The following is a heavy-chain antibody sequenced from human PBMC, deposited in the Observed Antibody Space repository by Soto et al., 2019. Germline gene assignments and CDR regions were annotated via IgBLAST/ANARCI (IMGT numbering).Heavy chain of an antibody. J-gene: IGHJ4*02. CDR2: ISSSSSYI. CDR1: GFTFSSYS. V-gene: IGHV3-21*01. CDR3: ARGSPDDYYYDSSGYSWYFDY. D-gene: IGHD3-22*01. Sequence: GSLRLSCAASGFTFSSYSMNWVRQAPGKGLEWVSSISSSSSYIYYADSVKGRFTISRDNAKNSLYLQMNSLRAEDTAVYYCARGSPDDYYYDSSGYSWYFDYWGQGTLVTVSS.